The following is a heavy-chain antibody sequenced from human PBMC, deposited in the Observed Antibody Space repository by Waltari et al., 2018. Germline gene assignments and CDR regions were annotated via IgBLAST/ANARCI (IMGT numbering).Heavy chain of an antibody. D-gene: IGHD3-10*02. J-gene: IGHJ4*02. CDR3: VRDMFGPLDY. Sequence: EVQLVQSGGDLVQPGGSLRLSCAASGFTLSDFWMHWVRQAPGKGLVWVARSNEDGSRIDYSESGKGRFTISRDYAQNTMYLQMNSLRAEDTADYYCVRDMFGPLDYWGQGTLVTVSS. CDR1: GFTLSDFW. CDR2: SNEDGSRI. V-gene: IGHV3-74*01.